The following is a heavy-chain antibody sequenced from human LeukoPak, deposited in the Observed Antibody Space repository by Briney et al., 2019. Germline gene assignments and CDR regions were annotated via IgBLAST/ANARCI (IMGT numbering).Heavy chain of an antibody. J-gene: IGHJ4*02. Sequence: GGSLRLSCAASGFTFDDYAMHWVRQAPGKGLEWVAVISYDGSNKYYADSVKGRFTISRDNSKNTLYLQMNSLRAEGTAVYYCAKDGLDYYDSSGYHHYFDYWGQGTLVTVSS. CDR2: ISYDGSNK. CDR1: GFTFDDYA. V-gene: IGHV3-30-3*01. D-gene: IGHD3-22*01. CDR3: AKDGLDYYDSSGYHHYFDY.